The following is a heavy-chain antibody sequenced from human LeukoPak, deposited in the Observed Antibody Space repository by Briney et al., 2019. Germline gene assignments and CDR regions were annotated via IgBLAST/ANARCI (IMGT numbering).Heavy chain of an antibody. CDR3: ARSNCDSRFEQLVPLYYYYGMDV. CDR2: IIPIFGTA. J-gene: IGHJ6*02. Sequence: ASVKVSCKASGGTFSSYAISWVRQAPGQGLEWMGGIIPIFGTANYAQKFQGRVTITADESTSTAYMELSSLRSEDTAVYYCARSNCDSRFEQLVPLYYYYGMDVWGQGTTVTVSS. V-gene: IGHV1-69*13. CDR1: GGTFSSYA. D-gene: IGHD6-6*01.